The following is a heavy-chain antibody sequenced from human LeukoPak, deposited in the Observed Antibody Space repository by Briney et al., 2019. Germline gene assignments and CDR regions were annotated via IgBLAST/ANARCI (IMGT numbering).Heavy chain of an antibody. D-gene: IGHD3-10*01. CDR3: ARESYYGSGSEGYFAY. V-gene: IGHV4-59*01. CDR2: MYYSGST. CDR1: GDSISSYY. J-gene: IGHJ4*02. Sequence: PSETLSLTCTVSGDSISSYYWSWIRQPPGKGLEWIGNMYYSGSTNYNPSLKSRVTISVDTSKNQFSLKLSSVTVADTAVYYCARESYYGSGSEGYFAYWGQGTLVTVSS.